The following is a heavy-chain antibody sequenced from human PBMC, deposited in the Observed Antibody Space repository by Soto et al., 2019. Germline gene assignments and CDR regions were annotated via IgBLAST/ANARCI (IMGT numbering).Heavy chain of an antibody. J-gene: IGHJ6*03. CDR1: GFTFSSYW. V-gene: IGHV3-74*01. D-gene: IGHD3-3*01. Sequence: GGSLRLSCAASGFTFSSYWMHWVRQAPGKGLVWVSRINSDGSSTSYADSVKGRFTISRDNAKNTLYLQMNSLRAEDTAVYYCARDATDHYDFWSGYRGYYYYMDVWGKGTTVTVSS. CDR2: INSDGSST. CDR3: ARDATDHYDFWSGYRGYYYYMDV.